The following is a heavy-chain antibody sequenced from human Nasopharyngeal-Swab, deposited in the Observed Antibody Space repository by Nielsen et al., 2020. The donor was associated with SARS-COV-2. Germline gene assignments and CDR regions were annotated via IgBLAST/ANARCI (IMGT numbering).Heavy chain of an antibody. Sequence: GESLKISCRASGFIFSNYDLSWVRQAPGKGLEWVSYIMSTGTTIDYADSVKGRFTISRDNSKNTLYLQMNSLRAEDTAVYYCAREWDTSGSSVFDIWGQGTMVTVSS. CDR2: IMSTGTTI. V-gene: IGHV3-48*03. D-gene: IGHD3-22*01. J-gene: IGHJ3*02. CDR3: AREWDTSGSSVFDI. CDR1: GFIFSNYD.